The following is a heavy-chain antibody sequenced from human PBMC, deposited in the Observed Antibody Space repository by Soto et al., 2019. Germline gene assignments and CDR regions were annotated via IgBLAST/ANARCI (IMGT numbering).Heavy chain of an antibody. CDR1: GGSVSSGNYY. D-gene: IGHD3-9*01. CDR2: IYYSGST. Sequence: SENLSLTCTVSGGSVSSGNYYWSWIRQPPGKGLEWIGYIYYSGSTNYNPSLKSRVTISVDTSKNQFSLRLSSVTAADTAVFYCASYDVLAAYYYWGQGTLVTVSS. J-gene: IGHJ4*02. CDR3: ASYDVLAAYYY. V-gene: IGHV4-61*01.